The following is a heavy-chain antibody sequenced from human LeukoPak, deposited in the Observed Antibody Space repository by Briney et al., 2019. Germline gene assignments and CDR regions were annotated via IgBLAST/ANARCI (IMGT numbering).Heavy chain of an antibody. CDR3: ARDEVEDFSDY. J-gene: IGHJ4*02. Sequence: PGGSLRLSCAASGFTFSNYWMSWVRQAPGKGLEWVANIKQDGSEKYYVDSVKGRFTISRDNAQNSLYLQMNSLRAEDTAVYYCARDEVEDFSDYWGQGTLVTVSS. D-gene: IGHD3/OR15-3a*01. CDR1: GFTFSNYW. CDR2: IKQDGSEK. V-gene: IGHV3-7*01.